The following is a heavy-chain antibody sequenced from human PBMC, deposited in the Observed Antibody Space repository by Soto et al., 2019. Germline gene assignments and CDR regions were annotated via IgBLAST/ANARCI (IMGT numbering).Heavy chain of an antibody. J-gene: IGHJ6*02. CDR2: IYPGDSDT. Sequence: GESLKISCKGSGYSFSSYWIVWVRQMPGKGLEWMGTIYPGDSDTRYSPSFQGQVTISADKSISTAYLQWNSLKASDTAMYLCARHNGYCSSTSCYGMDVWGQGATVTASS. CDR1: GYSFSSYW. D-gene: IGHD2-2*01. V-gene: IGHV5-51*01. CDR3: ARHNGYCSSTSCYGMDV.